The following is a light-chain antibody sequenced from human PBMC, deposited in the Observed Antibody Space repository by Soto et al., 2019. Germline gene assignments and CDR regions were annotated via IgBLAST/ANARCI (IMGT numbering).Light chain of an antibody. CDR3: SSYARRNTLL. Sequence: QSALTQPPSASGSPGQSVTISCSGTSNDIGDYDYVSWYQQHPGKAPKLIIYEVTKRPSGVPDRFSGSKSGNSASLTVSGLQSDDEADYFCSSYARRNTLLFGGGTKL. J-gene: IGLJ3*02. V-gene: IGLV2-8*01. CDR2: EVT. CDR1: SNDIGDYDY.